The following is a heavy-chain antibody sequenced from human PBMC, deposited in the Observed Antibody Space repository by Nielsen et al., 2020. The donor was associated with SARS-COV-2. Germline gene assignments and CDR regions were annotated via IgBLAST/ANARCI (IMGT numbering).Heavy chain of an antibody. CDR3: ARVYYDSSGYLNYFDY. CDR2: INWNGGST. J-gene: IGHJ4*02. D-gene: IGHD3-22*01. CDR1: GFTFDDYG. Sequence: GGSLRLSCAASGFTFDDYGMSWVRQAPGKGLEWVSGINWNGGSTGYADSVKGRFTISRDNAKNSLYLQMNSLRAEDTALYHYARVYYDSSGYLNYFDYWGQGTLVTVSS. V-gene: IGHV3-20*01.